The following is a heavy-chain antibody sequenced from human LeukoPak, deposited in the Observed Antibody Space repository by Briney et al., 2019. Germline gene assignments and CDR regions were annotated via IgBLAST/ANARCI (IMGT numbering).Heavy chain of an antibody. Sequence: GGSVRLSCAASGFTFSNYAMSWVSQAPGRGLEWVSGLSGSGGSTYYADPVKGRFTLSRDNSKSTLYQQMNSLRADDTAVHYCAKDGYYVKRGVFPPYYFDYWGQGTLVTVSS. V-gene: IGHV3-23*01. D-gene: IGHD3-10*02. CDR2: LSGSGGST. CDR1: GFTFSNYA. J-gene: IGHJ4*02. CDR3: AKDGYYVKRGVFPPYYFDY.